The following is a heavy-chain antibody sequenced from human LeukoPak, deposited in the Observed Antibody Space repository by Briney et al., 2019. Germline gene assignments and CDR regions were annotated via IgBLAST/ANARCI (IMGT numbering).Heavy chain of an antibody. CDR3: THSSGPSNPFDY. CDR2: VTGGSRTI. Sequence: PGGSLRLSCAASGFTFSGYNMNWVRQAPGKGLEWISYVTGGSRTIFYADSVKGRFTISRDNAKNSVYLQMNSLRAEDTTVYYCTHSSGPSNPFDYWGQGTLVTVSS. J-gene: IGHJ4*02. D-gene: IGHD6-19*01. V-gene: IGHV3-48*01. CDR1: GFTFSGYN.